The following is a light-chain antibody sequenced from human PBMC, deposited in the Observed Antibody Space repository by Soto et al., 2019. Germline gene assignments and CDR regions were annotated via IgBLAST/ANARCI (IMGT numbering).Light chain of an antibody. Sequence: VLTQSPGTLSLSPGERATLSCRASQSISSSYLAWYQQKPGQAPRLLIYGASIRATGIPDRFSGSGSGTDFTVTISRLEPEDFAVYYCQQYGSSPYTFGQGTKLEI. CDR1: QSISSSY. CDR2: GAS. J-gene: IGKJ2*01. V-gene: IGKV3-20*01. CDR3: QQYGSSPYT.